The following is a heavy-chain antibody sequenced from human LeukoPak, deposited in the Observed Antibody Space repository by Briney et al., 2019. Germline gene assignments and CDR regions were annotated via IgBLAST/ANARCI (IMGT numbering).Heavy chain of an antibody. CDR2: IYYSGST. J-gene: IGHJ4*02. CDR1: GGSISSSNW. CDR3: ASYCGGDCYTIDY. D-gene: IGHD2-21*02. Sequence: SETLSLTCAVSGGSISSSNWWSWVRQPPGKGLEWIGYIYYSGSTNYNPSLKSRVTISVDTSKNQFSLKLSSVTAADTAVYYCASYCGGDCYTIDYWGQGTLVTVSS. V-gene: IGHV4-4*02.